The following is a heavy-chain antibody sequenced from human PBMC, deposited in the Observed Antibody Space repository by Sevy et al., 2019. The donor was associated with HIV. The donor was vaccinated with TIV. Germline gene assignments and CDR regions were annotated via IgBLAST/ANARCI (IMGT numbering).Heavy chain of an antibody. Sequence: GSLRLYCAASGFTFSSYAMSWVRQAPGKGLEWVSAISGSGGSTCYADSVKGRFTISRDNFKNTLYLQMNSLRAEDTAVYYCATLGYSGYDDVLDYWGQGTLVTVSS. CDR1: GFTFSSYA. J-gene: IGHJ4*02. D-gene: IGHD5-12*01. CDR2: ISGSGGST. V-gene: IGHV3-23*01. CDR3: ATLGYSGYDDVLDY.